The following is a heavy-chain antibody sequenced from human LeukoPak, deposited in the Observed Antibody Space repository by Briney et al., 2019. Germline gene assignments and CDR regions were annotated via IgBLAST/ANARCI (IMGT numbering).Heavy chain of an antibody. CDR3: ARGSLGYSYGYVDY. CDR2: IYYSGST. Sequence: PSETLSLTCTVSGGSISSYYWSWIRQPPGKGLEWIGYIYYSGSTNYNPSLKSPVTISVDTSKNQFSLKLSSVTAADTAVYYCARGSLGYSYGYVDYWGQGTLVTVSS. V-gene: IGHV4-59*01. D-gene: IGHD5-18*01. J-gene: IGHJ4*02. CDR1: GGSISSYY.